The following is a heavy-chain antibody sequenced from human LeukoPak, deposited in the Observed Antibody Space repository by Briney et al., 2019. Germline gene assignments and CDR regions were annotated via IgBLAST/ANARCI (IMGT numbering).Heavy chain of an antibody. J-gene: IGHJ3*02. V-gene: IGHV1-3*01. CDR1: GYTFTSYA. CDR2: INAGNGNT. D-gene: IGHD3-9*01. CDR3: ATRYFDWARGMGAFDI. Sequence: ASVKVSCKASGYTFTSYAMHWVRQAPGQRLEWMGWINAGNGNTKYSQKFQGRVTITRDTSASTAYMELSSLRSEDTAVYYCATRYFDWARGMGAFDIWGQGTMVTVSS.